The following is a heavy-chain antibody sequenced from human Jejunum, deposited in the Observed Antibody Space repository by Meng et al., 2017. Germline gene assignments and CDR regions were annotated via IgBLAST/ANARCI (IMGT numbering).Heavy chain of an antibody. CDR3: ARGSFGQQIDY. CDR1: GFTFSSTY. Sequence: EVLLVETGGALLQPGGSLRLSCAASGFTFSSTYMTWVRQAPGKGLEWVSTFYPGGDIYYADPVKGRFTISRDNSKNTLSLQMSSLRADDTAVYYCARGSFGQQIDYWGQGTLVTVS. D-gene: IGHD1/OR15-1a*01. J-gene: IGHJ4*02. V-gene: IGHV3-53*02. CDR2: FYPGGDI.